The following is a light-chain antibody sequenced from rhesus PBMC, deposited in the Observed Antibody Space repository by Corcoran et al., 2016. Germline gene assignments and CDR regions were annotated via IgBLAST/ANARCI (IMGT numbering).Light chain of an antibody. J-gene: IGKJ2*01. V-gene: IGKV3-24*04. CDR2: GAA. CDR3: LQTSNWPQYS. CDR1: QSVSSH. Sequence: EIVMTQSPATLALSPGERATLSCGASQSVSSHLAWYQQKPGQAPRLLIYGAATKATGIPDRFSGSGAGTDFTLIISSLEPEDVGIYFCLQTSNWPQYSFGQGTKVEIK.